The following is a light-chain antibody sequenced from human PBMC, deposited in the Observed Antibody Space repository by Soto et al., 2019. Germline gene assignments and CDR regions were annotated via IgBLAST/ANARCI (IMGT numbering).Light chain of an antibody. CDR2: SAS. Sequence: DIHITPTPSSPFASVGDRVPLTCRASQGIINYLAWYQQKPGKAPKLLIYSASSLQSGVPSRFIGSGSGTEFSLTIISRQPDDFAAYYCQQYNSFPWTFGQGTKVDIK. CDR1: QGIINY. V-gene: IGKV1-16*01. J-gene: IGKJ1*01. CDR3: QQYNSFPWT.